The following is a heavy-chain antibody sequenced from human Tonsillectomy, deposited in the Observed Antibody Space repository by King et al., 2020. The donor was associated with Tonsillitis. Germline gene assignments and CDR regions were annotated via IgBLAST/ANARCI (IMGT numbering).Heavy chain of an antibody. CDR2: INTNTGNP. J-gene: IGHJ4*02. CDR1: GYTFTSYA. Sequence: QLVESGSESKKPGASVKVSCKAXGYTFTSYAMNWMRQAPGQGLEWMGWINTNTGNPTYAQGXTGRFVFXLDTSVSTAYLQISSLKAEDTAVYYCARVSXAXGIYYFDYXGQGXLXTVSS. V-gene: IGHV7-4-1*02. D-gene: IGHD6-13*01. CDR3: ARVSXAXGIYYFDY.